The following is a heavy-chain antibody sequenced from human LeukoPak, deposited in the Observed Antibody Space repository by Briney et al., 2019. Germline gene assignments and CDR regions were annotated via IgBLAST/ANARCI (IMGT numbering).Heavy chain of an antibody. CDR2: ISGSGGRT. Sequence: PGGSLRLSCAASGFTFSNYVMSWVRQAPGKGLEWVSTISGSGGRTFYADAVKGRFTISRDNSENTLYVQMNSLRAEDTAVYYCAKNWGYCSGDSCYFDYWGQGILVTVSS. CDR3: AKNWGYCSGDSCYFDY. D-gene: IGHD2-15*01. CDR1: GFTFSNYV. V-gene: IGHV3-23*01. J-gene: IGHJ4*02.